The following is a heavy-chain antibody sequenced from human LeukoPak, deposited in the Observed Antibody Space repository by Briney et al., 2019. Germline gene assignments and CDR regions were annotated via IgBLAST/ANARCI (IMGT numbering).Heavy chain of an antibody. CDR1: GFTSSSYG. Sequence: PGGSLRLTCAASGFTSSSYGMHWVRQAPGKGLEWVAFIRYDGSNKYYVDSVKGRFTISRDNSKNTLYLQMNSLRAEDTAVYYCAKDSDRTLDYWGQGTLVTVSS. D-gene: IGHD1-26*01. V-gene: IGHV3-30*02. CDR3: AKDSDRTLDY. J-gene: IGHJ4*02. CDR2: IRYDGSNK.